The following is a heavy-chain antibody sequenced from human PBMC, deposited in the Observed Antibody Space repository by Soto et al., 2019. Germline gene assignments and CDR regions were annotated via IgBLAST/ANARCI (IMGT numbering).Heavy chain of an antibody. CDR3: AKDTPRLSRVTMIGEAFDI. Sequence: PGGSLRLSCAASGFTFSSFAMRWVRQAPGEGLEWVSGISGSGGSTYYADSVKGRFTISRDNSKNTLYLQMNSLRAEDTAVYYCAKDTPRLSRVTMIGEAFDIWGQGTMVTVSS. V-gene: IGHV3-23*01. CDR2: ISGSGGST. J-gene: IGHJ3*02. CDR1: GFTFSSFA. D-gene: IGHD3-10*02.